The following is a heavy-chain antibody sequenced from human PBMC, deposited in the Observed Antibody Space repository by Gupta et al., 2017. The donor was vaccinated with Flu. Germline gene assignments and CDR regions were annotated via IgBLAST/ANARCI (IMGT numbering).Heavy chain of an antibody. CDR3: ARERDYGGNSNGLTDI. CDR2: IWYDGSNK. CDR1: GFTFRNYG. D-gene: IGHD4-17*01. J-gene: IGHJ3*02. Sequence: QVQLVESGGGVVQPGRSLRLSCAASGFTFRNYGMHWVRQAPGKGLEWVATIWYDGSNKYYADSLKGRFTISRDNSKNTPYLQMNSLGAEDTAVYYCARERDYGGNSNGLTDIWGQGTMVTVSS. V-gene: IGHV3-33*01.